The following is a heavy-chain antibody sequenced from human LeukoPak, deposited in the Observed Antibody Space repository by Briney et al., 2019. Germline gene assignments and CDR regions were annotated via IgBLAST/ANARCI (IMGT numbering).Heavy chain of an antibody. CDR1: GFTVSSNY. D-gene: IGHD3-3*01. CDR2: IYSGGST. CDR3: ARDLSGRDFWSGYYSDAFDI. Sequence: WGSLTLSCAASGFTVSSNYMSWVRQAAGKGLAWVSVIYSGGSTYYADSVKGRSTISRDNSKNTLYLQMNSLRAEDTAVYYCARDLSGRDFWSGYYSDAFDIWGQGTMVTVSS. J-gene: IGHJ3*02. V-gene: IGHV3-66*01.